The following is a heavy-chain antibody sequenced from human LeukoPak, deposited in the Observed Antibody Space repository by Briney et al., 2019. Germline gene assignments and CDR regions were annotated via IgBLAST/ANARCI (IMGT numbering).Heavy chain of an antibody. J-gene: IGHJ4*02. V-gene: IGHV4-34*01. CDR1: GGSFSGYY. CDR2: INHSGST. CDR3: ARNSVPSFYSDTSGYFYY. D-gene: IGHD3-22*01. Sequence: SETLSLTCGVSGGSFSGYYFSWVRQSPEKGLGWIGEINHSGSTNYNPSLKSRVTISVDTAKKQISLKLNSVTAADTAVYYCARNSVPSFYSDTSGYFYYWGQGTLVTVSS.